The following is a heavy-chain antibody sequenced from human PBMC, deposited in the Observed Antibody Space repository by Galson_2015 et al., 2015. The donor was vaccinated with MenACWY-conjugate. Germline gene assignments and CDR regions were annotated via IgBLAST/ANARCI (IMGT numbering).Heavy chain of an antibody. D-gene: IGHD1-26*01. J-gene: IGHJ5*02. CDR2: IYHCGST. CDR1: VGPISSSNW. CDR3: ARERGWDRVSGFDP. V-gene: IGHV4-4*02. Sequence: SESLSLTCAESVGPISSSNWRGGVRQPQGKGLEGLGLIYHCGSTNFNPALKSRVTISVDNSKNQFSRKLSSVTAADTAVYYCARERGWDRVSGFDPWGQGTLFTVSS.